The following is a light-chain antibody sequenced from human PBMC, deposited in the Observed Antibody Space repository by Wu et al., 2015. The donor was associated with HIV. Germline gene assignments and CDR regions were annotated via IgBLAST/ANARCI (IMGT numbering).Light chain of an antibody. Sequence: EIVMTQSPATLSVSPGERATLSCRASQSVNSKLAWYQQKPGQAPRPLIYGASTRATDIPARFTGSGSGTEFTLTISSLQSEDFAVYYCQQYNYWPTFGGGTKVEIK. J-gene: IGKJ4*01. CDR3: QQYNYWPT. V-gene: IGKV3-15*01. CDR1: QSVNSK. CDR2: GAS.